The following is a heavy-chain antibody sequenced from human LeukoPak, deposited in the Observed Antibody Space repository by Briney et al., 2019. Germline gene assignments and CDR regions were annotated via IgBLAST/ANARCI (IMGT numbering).Heavy chain of an antibody. Sequence: SETLSLTCTVSGGSISSSSYYWGWIRQPPGKGLEWIGSIYYSGSTYYNPSLKSRVTISVDTSKNQFSLKLSSVTAADTAVYYCARDSIEDYDILTGYFDYWGQGTLVTVSS. J-gene: IGHJ4*02. CDR1: GGSISSSSYY. CDR3: ARDSIEDYDILTGYFDY. CDR2: IYYSGST. V-gene: IGHV4-39*07. D-gene: IGHD3-9*01.